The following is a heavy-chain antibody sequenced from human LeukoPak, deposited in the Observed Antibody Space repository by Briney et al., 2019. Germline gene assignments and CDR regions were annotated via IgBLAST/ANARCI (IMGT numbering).Heavy chain of an antibody. CDR1: GFTFTTSW. CDR3: VSLKEKS. Sequence: GGSLRLSCAASGFTFTTSWMHWVRQAPGKGLEWLAKIKQGGSARNYVDSVKGRFTISRDNAKNSLYLQMDSLRVEDTAIYCCVSLKEKSWGQGTLVTVSS. V-gene: IGHV3-7*01. CDR2: IKQGGSAR. J-gene: IGHJ5*02.